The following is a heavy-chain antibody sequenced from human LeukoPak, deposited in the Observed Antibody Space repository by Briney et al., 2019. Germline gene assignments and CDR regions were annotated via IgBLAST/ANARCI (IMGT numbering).Heavy chain of an antibody. CDR3: ARAPASHYDILTGYYRN. Sequence: GASVKVSCKASGYTFTSYGISWVRQAPGQGLEWMGWISAYNGNTNYAQKLQGRVTMTTDTSTSTAYMELRSLRSDDTAVYYCARAPASHYDILTGYYRNWGQGTLVTVSS. CDR2: ISAYNGNT. J-gene: IGHJ4*02. CDR1: GYTFTSYG. D-gene: IGHD3-9*01. V-gene: IGHV1-18*01.